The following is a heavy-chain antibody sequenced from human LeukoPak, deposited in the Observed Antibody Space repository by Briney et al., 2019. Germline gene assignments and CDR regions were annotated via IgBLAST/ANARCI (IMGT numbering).Heavy chain of an antibody. V-gene: IGHV3-23*01. D-gene: IGHD5-18*01. Sequence: GGSLRLSCTVSGFTVSSNSMSWVRQAPGKGLEWVSAISGSGGSTYYADSVKGRFTISRDNSKNTLYLQMNSLRAEDTAVYYCAKEIQLWSHWGQGTLVTVSS. J-gene: IGHJ4*02. CDR1: GFTVSSNS. CDR3: AKEIQLWSH. CDR2: ISGSGGST.